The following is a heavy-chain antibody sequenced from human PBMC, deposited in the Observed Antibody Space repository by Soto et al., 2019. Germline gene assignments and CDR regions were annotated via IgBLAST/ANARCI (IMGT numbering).Heavy chain of an antibody. J-gene: IGHJ6*02. CDR1: GYTFTSYG. V-gene: IGHV1-18*01. CDR2: ISAYNGNT. CDR3: ARDRPAADIYYYYYGMDV. Sequence: VASVKVSCKASGYTFTSYGISWVLQAPGQGLEWMGWISAYNGNTNYAQKLQGRVTMTTDTSTSTAYMELRSLRSDDTAVYYCARDRPAADIYYYYYGMDVWGQGTTVTVSS. D-gene: IGHD2-2*01.